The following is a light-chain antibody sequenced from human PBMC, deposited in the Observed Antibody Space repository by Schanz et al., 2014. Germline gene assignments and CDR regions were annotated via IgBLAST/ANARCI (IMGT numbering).Light chain of an antibody. Sequence: QSVLTQPPSVSGAPGQRVTISCTGSSSNIGAGYDVHWYQQLPGTAPKLVIFGNTNRPSGVPDRFSGSKSGTSASLAIAGLQAEDEADYYCAAWDDSLNGFYVFGTGTKLTVL. CDR1: SSNIGAGYD. CDR3: AAWDDSLNGFYV. V-gene: IGLV1-40*01. CDR2: GNT. J-gene: IGLJ1*01.